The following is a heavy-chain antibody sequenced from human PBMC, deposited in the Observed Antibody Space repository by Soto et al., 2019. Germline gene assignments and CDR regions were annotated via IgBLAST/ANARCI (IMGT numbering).Heavy chain of an antibody. Sequence: GASVKVSCKASGFTFTSSAVQWVRQARGQRLEWIGWIVVGSGNTNYAQKFQERVTITRDMSTSTAYMELSSLRSEDTAVYYCAATVTTLKSYYGMDVWGQGTTVTVSS. CDR2: IVVGSGNT. CDR1: GFTFTSSA. CDR3: AATVTTLKSYYGMDV. V-gene: IGHV1-58*01. J-gene: IGHJ6*02. D-gene: IGHD4-17*01.